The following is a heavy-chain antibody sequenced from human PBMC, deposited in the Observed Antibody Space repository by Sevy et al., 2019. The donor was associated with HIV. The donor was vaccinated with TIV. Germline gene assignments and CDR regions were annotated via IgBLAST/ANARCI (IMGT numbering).Heavy chain of an antibody. D-gene: IGHD3-10*01. CDR1: GGSISSSSYY. CDR3: ARHAKGRITMVRGVGSNWFDP. CDR2: IYYSGST. V-gene: IGHV4-39*01. Sequence: SETLSLTCTVSGGSISSSSYYWGWIRQPPGKGLEWIGSIYYSGSTYYNPSLKSRVTISVDTSKNQFSLKLSSVTAADTAVYYCARHAKGRITMVRGVGSNWFDPWGQGTLVTVPS. J-gene: IGHJ5*02.